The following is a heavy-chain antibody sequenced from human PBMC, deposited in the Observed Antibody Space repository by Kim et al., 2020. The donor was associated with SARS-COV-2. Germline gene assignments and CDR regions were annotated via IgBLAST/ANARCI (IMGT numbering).Heavy chain of an antibody. CDR2: SGSG. CDR3: ARGRVGIGY. Sequence: SGSGNYNPSIKSRVTISVDTSRNQFSLSLTSLTAADTAVYYCARGRVGIGYWGQGTLVTVSS. D-gene: IGHD1-26*01. V-gene: IGHV4-39*07. J-gene: IGHJ4*02.